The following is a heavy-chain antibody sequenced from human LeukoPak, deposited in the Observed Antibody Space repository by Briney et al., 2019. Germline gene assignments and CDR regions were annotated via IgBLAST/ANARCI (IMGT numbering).Heavy chain of an antibody. V-gene: IGHV3-64*01. CDR2: ISSNGGST. J-gene: IGHJ4*02. CDR3: ARDWTLGY. CDR1: GFTFSSYA. Sequence: GGSLRLSCAASGFTFSSYAMHWVRQAPGKGLEYVSAISSNGGSTYYANSVKGRFTISRGNSKNTLYLQMGSLRAEDMAVYYCARDWTLGYWGQGTLVTVSS. D-gene: IGHD3/OR15-3a*01.